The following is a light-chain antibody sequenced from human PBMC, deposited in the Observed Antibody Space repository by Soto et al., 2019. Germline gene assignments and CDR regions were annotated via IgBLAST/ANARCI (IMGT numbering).Light chain of an antibody. CDR1: HIVSSH. J-gene: IGKJ1*01. CDR2: DAS. CDR3: QQRADWWT. Sequence: EIVVSQSPATLSLSPGERATLSCRASHIVSSHLAWYQQKPGQAPRLLIDDASNRATGIPARFSGSGSGTDFTLTISSLEPEDSAVYYCQQRADWWTFGQGTKVDI. V-gene: IGKV3-11*01.